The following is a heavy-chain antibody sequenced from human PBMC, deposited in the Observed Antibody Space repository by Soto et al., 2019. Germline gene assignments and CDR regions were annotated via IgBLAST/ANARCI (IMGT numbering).Heavy chain of an antibody. CDR3: ARDRLDCSSTSCYLTDWLDA. Sequence: QVQLVQTGAEVKKPGASVKVSCKASGYTFTSYGISWVRQAPGQGLEWMEWFSAYNGNTNYAQKLQGRVTMTTDTSTSTAYMELRSLRSDDTAVYYCARDRLDCSSTSCYLTDWLDAWGQGTLVTVSS. V-gene: IGHV1-18*01. D-gene: IGHD2-2*01. CDR2: FSAYNGNT. CDR1: GYTFTSYG. J-gene: IGHJ5*02.